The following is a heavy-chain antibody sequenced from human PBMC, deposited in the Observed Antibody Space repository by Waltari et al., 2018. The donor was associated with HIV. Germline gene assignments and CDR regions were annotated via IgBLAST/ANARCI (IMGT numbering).Heavy chain of an antibody. CDR2: ISSSSTFI. CDR3: ARDRQGTVTKDFDY. D-gene: IGHD4-17*01. CDR1: GFTFSSYS. Sequence: EVQLVESGGGLVKPGGSLRPSCAASGFTFSSYSMTWVRQAPGKGLEWVSSISSSSTFIYYADSVKGRFTISRDNAKNSLYLQMNSLRAEDTAVYYCARDRQGTVTKDFDYWGQGTLVTVSS. J-gene: IGHJ4*02. V-gene: IGHV3-21*01.